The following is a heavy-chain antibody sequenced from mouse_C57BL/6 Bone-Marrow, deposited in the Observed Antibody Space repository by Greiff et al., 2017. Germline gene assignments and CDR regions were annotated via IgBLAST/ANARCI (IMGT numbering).Heavy chain of an antibody. D-gene: IGHD2-10*01. Sequence: EVMLVESEGGLVQPGSSMKLSCTASGFTFSDYYMAWVRPVPEKGLEWVANINYDGSSTYYLDSLKSRFIISRDNAKNILYLQMSSLKSEDTATYYCARAYYGLYYFDYWGQGTTLTVSS. V-gene: IGHV5-16*01. J-gene: IGHJ2*01. CDR1: GFTFSDYY. CDR3: ARAYYGLYYFDY. CDR2: INYDGSST.